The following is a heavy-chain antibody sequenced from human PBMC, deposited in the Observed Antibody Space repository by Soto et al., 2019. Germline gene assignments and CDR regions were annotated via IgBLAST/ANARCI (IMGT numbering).Heavy chain of an antibody. CDR1: GFTFSSYG. CDR3: ASQSSEWLLFAS. Sequence: GGSLRLSCAASGFTFSSYGMNWVRQAPGKGLEWVSYISSSSSTIYYADSVKGRFTISRDNAKNSLYLQMNSLRAEDTAVYYCASQSSEWLLFASWGQGTLVTVSS. J-gene: IGHJ4*02. CDR2: ISSSSSTI. D-gene: IGHD5-12*01. V-gene: IGHV3-48*01.